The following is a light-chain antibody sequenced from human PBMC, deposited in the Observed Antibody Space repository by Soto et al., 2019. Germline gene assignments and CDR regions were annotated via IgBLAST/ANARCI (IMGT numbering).Light chain of an antibody. Sequence: EIVMTQSPGTLSVSPGERATLSCRASQSVTRKLAWYQQKPGEAPRLLIYDSSTRATGIPARFSGSGSGTEFTLSISSLQSEDFAVYYCQQYNNWPITFGQGKRLEVK. CDR2: DSS. CDR3: QQYNNWPIT. J-gene: IGKJ5*01. V-gene: IGKV3-15*01. CDR1: QSVTRK.